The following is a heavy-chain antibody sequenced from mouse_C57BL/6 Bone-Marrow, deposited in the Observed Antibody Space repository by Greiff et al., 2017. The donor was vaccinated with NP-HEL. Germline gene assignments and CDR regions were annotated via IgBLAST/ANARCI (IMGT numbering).Heavy chain of an antibody. Sequence: EVKLVESGGGLVKPGGSLKLSCAASGFTFSSYTMSWVRQTPEKRLEWVATISGGGGNTNYPDSVKGRFTISRDNAKNTLYLQMSSLRSEDTALYYCARSYLAWFAYWGQGTLVTVSA. CDR2: ISGGGGNT. CDR3: ARSYLAWFAY. D-gene: IGHD5-1*01. CDR1: GFTFSSYT. V-gene: IGHV5-9*01. J-gene: IGHJ3*01.